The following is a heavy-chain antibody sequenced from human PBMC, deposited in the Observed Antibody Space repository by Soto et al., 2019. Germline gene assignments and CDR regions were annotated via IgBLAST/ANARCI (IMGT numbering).Heavy chain of an antibody. CDR2: IYYSGST. D-gene: IGHD6-25*01. CDR3: ATTPSGFLYGMDV. V-gene: IGHV4-31*03. Sequence: SETLSLTCTVSGGSISSGGYYWSWIRQHPGKGLEWIGYIYYSGSTYYNPSLKSRVTISVDTSKNQFSLKLSSVTAADTAVYYCATTPSGFLYGMDVWGQGTTVTVSS. J-gene: IGHJ6*02. CDR1: GGSISSGGYY.